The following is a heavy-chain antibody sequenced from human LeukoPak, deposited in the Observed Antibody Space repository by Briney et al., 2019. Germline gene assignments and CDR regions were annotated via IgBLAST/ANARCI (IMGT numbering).Heavy chain of an antibody. V-gene: IGHV4-38-2*02. CDR3: ARHPTYCSSTSCYPYYFDY. CDR1: GYSVSSGFY. CDR2: IYHSGDT. D-gene: IGHD2-2*01. Sequence: SETLSLTCTVSGYSVSSGFYWGWIRQPPGKGLEWIASIYHSGDTYYNPSLRSRVTISLDTSKNQFSLKLSSVTAADTAVYYCARHPTYCSSTSCYPYYFDYWGQGALVTVSS. J-gene: IGHJ4*02.